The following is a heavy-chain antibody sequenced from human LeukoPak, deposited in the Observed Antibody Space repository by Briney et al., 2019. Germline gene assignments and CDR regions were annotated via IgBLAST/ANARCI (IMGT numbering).Heavy chain of an antibody. CDR3: ARRYCSGGSCWEDY. J-gene: IGHJ4*02. CDR2: ISGYNGNT. Sequence: GSSVKVSCKASGYTFTSYGISWVRQAPGQGLEWMGWISGYNGNTNYAQKLQGRVIMTTDTSTSKVYMELRSLRSDDTAVYYCARRYCSGGSCWEDYWGQGTLVTVSS. V-gene: IGHV1-18*01. CDR1: GYTFTSYG. D-gene: IGHD2-15*01.